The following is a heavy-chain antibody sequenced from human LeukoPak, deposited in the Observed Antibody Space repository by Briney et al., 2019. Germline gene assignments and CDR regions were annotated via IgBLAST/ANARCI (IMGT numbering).Heavy chain of an antibody. Sequence: EASVKVSCKASGYTFTSYYMHWVRPAPGQGLAWMGIINPSGGSTSYAQKFQGRVTMTRDTSTSTVYMELSSLRSEDTAVYYCARRLREDGMDVWGQGTTVTVSS. CDR1: GYTFTSYY. CDR3: ARRLREDGMDV. J-gene: IGHJ6*02. V-gene: IGHV1-46*01. D-gene: IGHD1-26*01. CDR2: INPSGGST.